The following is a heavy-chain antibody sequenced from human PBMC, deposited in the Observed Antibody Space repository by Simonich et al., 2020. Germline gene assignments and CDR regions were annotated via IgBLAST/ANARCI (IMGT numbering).Heavy chain of an antibody. CDR1: GFTFSSYS. Sequence: EVQLVESGGGLVQPGGSLRLSCAASGFTFSSYSMNWVRQAPGKGLEWGSDISSSSSTIYYADSVKGRFTISRDKAKNSLYLQMNSLRAEDTAVYYCARDSSYYAFDIWGQGTMVTVSS. V-gene: IGHV3-48*01. CDR3: ARDSSYYAFDI. J-gene: IGHJ3*02. CDR2: ISSSSSTI. D-gene: IGHD5-12*01.